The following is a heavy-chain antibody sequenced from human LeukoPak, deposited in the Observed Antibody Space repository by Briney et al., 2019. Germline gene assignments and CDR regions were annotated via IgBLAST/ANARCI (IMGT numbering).Heavy chain of an antibody. D-gene: IGHD6-19*01. Sequence: SETLSLTCTVSGYSISSGYYWGWIRQPPGKGLEWIGTIYHSGITYYNPSLKSRVTISVDTSKNQFSLKLSSVTAADTAVYYCAKDIAVAGTPDAFDIWGQGTVVTVSS. CDR1: GYSISSGYY. V-gene: IGHV4-38-2*02. CDR2: IYHSGIT. CDR3: AKDIAVAGTPDAFDI. J-gene: IGHJ3*02.